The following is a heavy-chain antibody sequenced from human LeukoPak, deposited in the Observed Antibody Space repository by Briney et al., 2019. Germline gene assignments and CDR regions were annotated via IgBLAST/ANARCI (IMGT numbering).Heavy chain of an antibody. Sequence: GESLKISCKGFGYSFTSYWIGWVRQMPGKGLGWMGIIYPGDSDTRYSTSFQGQVTLSADKSISTAYLQWCSLKASDTAMYYCARHDALLPLHYFDYWGQGTLVTVSS. CDR1: GYSFTSYW. D-gene: IGHD3-22*01. CDR2: IYPGDSDT. CDR3: ARHDALLPLHYFDY. J-gene: IGHJ4*02. V-gene: IGHV5-51*01.